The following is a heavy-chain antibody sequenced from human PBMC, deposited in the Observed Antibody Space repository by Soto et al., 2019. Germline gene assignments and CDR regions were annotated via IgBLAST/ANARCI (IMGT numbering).Heavy chain of an antibody. V-gene: IGHV4-39*07. CDR2: IYYSGST. D-gene: IGHD3-3*01. J-gene: IGHJ5*02. CDR3: ARATQKDYDFWSGYSRWFDP. Sequence: SETMSLTCTVSGGYIRSSSYYWSRIRQTPGKGLEWIGSIYYSGSTNYNPSLKSRVTISVDTSKNQFSLKLSSVTAADTAVYYCARATQKDYDFWSGYSRWFDPWGQGTLVTVSS. CDR1: GGYIRSSSYY.